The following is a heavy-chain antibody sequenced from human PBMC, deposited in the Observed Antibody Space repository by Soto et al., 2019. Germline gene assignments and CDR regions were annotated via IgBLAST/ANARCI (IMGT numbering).Heavy chain of an antibody. J-gene: IGHJ4*02. CDR2: ISYDGSNK. CDR3: AKIPSYSSPSSYFDY. D-gene: IGHD6-6*01. Sequence: GGSLRLSCAASGFTFSSYGMHWVRQAPGKGLEWVAVISYDGSNKYYADSVKGRFTISRDNSKNTLYLQMNSLRAEDTAVYYCAKIPSYSSPSSYFDYWGQGTLVTVSS. CDR1: GFTFSSYG. V-gene: IGHV3-30*18.